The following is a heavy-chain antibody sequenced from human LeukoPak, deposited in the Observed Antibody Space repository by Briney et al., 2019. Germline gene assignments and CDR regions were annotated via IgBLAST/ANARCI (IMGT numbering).Heavy chain of an antibody. Sequence: SETLSLTCTVSVGSISSSSSYWGWIRQPPGKGLEWIGSIYYSGSTYYNPSLKSRVTISVDTSKNQFSLKLSSVTAADTAVYYCARRSSMSDAFFDYWGQGTLVTVSS. CDR2: IYYSGST. V-gene: IGHV4-39*01. D-gene: IGHD1-7*01. CDR1: VGSISSSSSY. CDR3: ARRSSMSDAFFDY. J-gene: IGHJ4*02.